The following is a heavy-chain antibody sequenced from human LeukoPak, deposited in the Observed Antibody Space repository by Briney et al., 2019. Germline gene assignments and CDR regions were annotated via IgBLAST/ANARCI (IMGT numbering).Heavy chain of an antibody. V-gene: IGHV4-59*08. CDR2: IYYSGST. CDR3: ARHDYYDSSGSSRGFDY. Sequence: TSETLSLTCTVSGASISSYYWSWIRQPPGKGLECIGYIYYSGSTNYNPSLKSRVTISVDTSKNQFSLKLSSVTAADTAVYYCARHDYYDSSGSSRGFDYWGQGTLVTVSS. D-gene: IGHD3-22*01. J-gene: IGHJ4*02. CDR1: GASISSYY.